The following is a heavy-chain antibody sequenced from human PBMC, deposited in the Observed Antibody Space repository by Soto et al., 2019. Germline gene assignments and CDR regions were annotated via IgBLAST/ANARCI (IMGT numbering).Heavy chain of an antibody. Sequence: ASVKVSCKASGYTFTSYDINWVRQATGQGLEWMGWMNPNSGNTGYAQKFQGRVTMTRNTSISTAYMELSSLRSEDTAVYYCARLLPNYGDNFDYWGQGTLVTVSS. D-gene: IGHD4-17*01. CDR1: GYTFTSYD. CDR3: ARLLPNYGDNFDY. V-gene: IGHV1-8*01. CDR2: MNPNSGNT. J-gene: IGHJ4*02.